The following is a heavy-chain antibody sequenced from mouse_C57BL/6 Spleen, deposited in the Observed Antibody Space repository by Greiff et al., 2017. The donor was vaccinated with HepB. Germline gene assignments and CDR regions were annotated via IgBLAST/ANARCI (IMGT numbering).Heavy chain of an antibody. D-gene: IGHD2-2*01. CDR1: GYTFTDYN. V-gene: IGHV1-18*01. Sequence: EVQLQQPGPELVKPGASVKISCKASGYTFTDYNMDWVKQSHGKSLEWIGDINPTHGGTISNQKFKGKAPLTVDKSSSPAYMELRSLTSEDTAVYYCARKNYGYDEGDLDYWGQGTTLTVSS. CDR2: INPTHGGT. J-gene: IGHJ2*01. CDR3: ARKNYGYDEGDLDY.